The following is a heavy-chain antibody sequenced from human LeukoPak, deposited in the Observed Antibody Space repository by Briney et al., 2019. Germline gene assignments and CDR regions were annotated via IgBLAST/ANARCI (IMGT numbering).Heavy chain of an antibody. J-gene: IGHJ4*02. Sequence: SETLSLTCTVSGASISSSNGSFWAWIRQPPGKGPDWIGIIDYRGTAFYNPSLESRVTISVGTSNNFFSLKVRSVTAADTAQYYCARQAGAGTRWDYFDYWGQGIQVTVSS. D-gene: IGHD3/OR15-3a*01. CDR3: ARQAGAGTRWDYFDY. V-gene: IGHV4-39*01. CDR1: GASISSSNGSF. CDR2: IDYRGTA.